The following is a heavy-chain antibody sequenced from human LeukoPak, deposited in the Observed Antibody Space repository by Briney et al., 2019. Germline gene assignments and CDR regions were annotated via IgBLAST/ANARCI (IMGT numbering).Heavy chain of an antibody. Sequence: SETLSLTCAVYGGSFSGYYWSWIRQPPGKGLEWIGEINHSGSTNYNPSLKSRVTISVDTSKNQFSLKLSSVTAADTAVYFCARDRSGYFDYWGQGALVTVSS. J-gene: IGHJ4*02. CDR1: GGSFSGYY. D-gene: IGHD3-22*01. CDR2: INHSGST. V-gene: IGHV4-34*01. CDR3: ARDRSGYFDY.